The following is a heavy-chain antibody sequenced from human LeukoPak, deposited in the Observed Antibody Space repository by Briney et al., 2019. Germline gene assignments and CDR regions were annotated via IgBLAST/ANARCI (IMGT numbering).Heavy chain of an antibody. V-gene: IGHV3-23*01. CDR3: AKNSGSYYSALDY. CDR2: ISGSGGST. Sequence: PGRSLRLSCAASGFTFSSYAMSWVRQAPGKGLEWVSAISGSGGSTYYADSVKGRFTISRDNSKNTLYLQMNSLRAEDTAVYYCAKNSGSYYSALDYWGQGTLVTVSS. J-gene: IGHJ4*02. D-gene: IGHD1-26*01. CDR1: GFTFSSYA.